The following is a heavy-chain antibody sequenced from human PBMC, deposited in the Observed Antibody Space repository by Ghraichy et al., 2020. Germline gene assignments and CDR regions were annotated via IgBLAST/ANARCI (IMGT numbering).Heavy chain of an antibody. CDR2: IIPIFGTA. CDR3: ARDLPRGYSSGWNADDAFDI. CDR1: GGTFSSYA. D-gene: IGHD6-19*01. Sequence: SVKVSCKASGGTFSSYAISWVRQAPGQGLEWMGGIIPIFGTANYAQKFQGRVTITADKSTSTAYMELSSLRSEDTAVYYCARDLPRGYSSGWNADDAFDIWGQGTMVTVSS. J-gene: IGHJ3*02. V-gene: IGHV1-69*06.